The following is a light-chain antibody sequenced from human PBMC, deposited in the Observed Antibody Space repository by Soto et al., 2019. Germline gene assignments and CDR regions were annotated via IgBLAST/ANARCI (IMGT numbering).Light chain of an antibody. CDR2: EVS. CDR1: SSDVGGYNY. CDR3: SSYTISSVCV. J-gene: IGLJ3*02. Sequence: QSALTQPASVSGSPGQSITISCTGTSSDVGGYNYVSWYQQHPGKAPKLMIYEVSNRPSGISNRFSGSKSGNTASLTISGLRAEDEADYYCSSYTISSVCVFGGGTKLTVL. V-gene: IGLV2-14*01.